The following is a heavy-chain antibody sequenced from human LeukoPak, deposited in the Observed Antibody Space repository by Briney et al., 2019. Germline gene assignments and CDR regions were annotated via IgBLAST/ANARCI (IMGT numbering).Heavy chain of an antibody. J-gene: IGHJ4*02. Sequence: GGSLRLSCAASGFTFSSYVMHWVRQAPGKGLEWVAFIRYDGSNKYYADSVKGRFTISRDNSKNTLYLQMNSLRAEDTAIYYCATYRQVLLPFESWGQGTLVTVSS. V-gene: IGHV3-30*02. D-gene: IGHD5-18*01. CDR3: ATYRQVLLPFES. CDR2: IRYDGSNK. CDR1: GFTFSSYV.